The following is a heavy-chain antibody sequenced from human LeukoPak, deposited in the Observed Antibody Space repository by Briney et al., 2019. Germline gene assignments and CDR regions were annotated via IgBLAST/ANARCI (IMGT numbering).Heavy chain of an antibody. CDR1: GDSITNYY. J-gene: IGHJ4*02. D-gene: IGHD1-26*01. Sequence: SETLSLTCTVSGDSITNYYWSWIRQPPGKGLEWIAYISYSGSTKYSPSLESRVTISVDTSKNQFSLNLNSVTAADTAVYYCARVGRGDHTWGSYSFDHWGQGALVTVPS. V-gene: IGHV4-59*01. CDR3: ARVGRGDHTWGSYSFDH. CDR2: ISYSGST.